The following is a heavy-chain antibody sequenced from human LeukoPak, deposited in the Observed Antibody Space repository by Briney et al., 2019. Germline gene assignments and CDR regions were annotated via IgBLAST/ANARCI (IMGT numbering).Heavy chain of an antibody. J-gene: IGHJ4*02. D-gene: IGHD5-12*01. CDR3: AKAMGSSKRATTFDY. Sequence: GGSLRLSCAASGFTFDDYAMHWVRQAPGKGLEWVSGISWKSGSIGYADSVKGRFTISRDNAKNSLYLQMNSLRAEDTALYYCAKAMGSSKRATTFDYWGQGTLVTVSS. CDR2: ISWKSGSI. V-gene: IGHV3-9*01. CDR1: GFTFDDYA.